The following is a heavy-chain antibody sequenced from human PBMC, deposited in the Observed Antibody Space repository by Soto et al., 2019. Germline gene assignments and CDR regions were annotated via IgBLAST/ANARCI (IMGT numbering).Heavy chain of an antibody. V-gene: IGHV1-69*12. CDR3: AREVVVAATGGFDP. D-gene: IGHD2-15*01. J-gene: IGHJ5*02. Sequence: QVQLVQSGAEVKKPGSSVKVSCKASGGTFSSYAISWVRQAPGQGLEWMGGIIPIFGTANYAQKFQGRVTLXEXETXSTADMELSSLRSEDTAVYYCAREVVVAATGGFDPWGQGTLVTVSS. CDR2: IIPIFGTA. CDR1: GGTFSSYA.